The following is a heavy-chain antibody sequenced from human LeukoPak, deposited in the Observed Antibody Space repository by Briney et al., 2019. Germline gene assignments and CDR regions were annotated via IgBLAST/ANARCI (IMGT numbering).Heavy chain of an antibody. V-gene: IGHV4-39*06. CDR3: ARGRYYVSGVMDV. J-gene: IGHJ6*03. CDR2: IYYSGRT. CDR1: GGSLSSSSYS. D-gene: IGHD3-10*01. Sequence: LGTLSLTCTVSGGSLSSSSYSWGWIRPPPGKGLGWIGRIYYSGRTSYNPSLKSLVTLSVDTSKNQFTLKLSSVTAADTAVYNCARGRYYVSGVMDVWGKGTTVTISS.